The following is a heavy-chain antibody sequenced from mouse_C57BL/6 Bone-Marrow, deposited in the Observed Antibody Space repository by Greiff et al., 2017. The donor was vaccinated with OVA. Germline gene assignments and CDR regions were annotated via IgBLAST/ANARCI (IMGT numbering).Heavy chain of an antibody. Sequence: QVQLQQPGAELVKPGASVKLSCKASGYTFTSYWMHWVKQRPGQGLEWIGMIHPNSGSTNYNEKFKSKATLTVDKSSSTAYMQLSSLTSEDSAVYYCASGGAYYYGSYWYFDVGGTGTTVTVP. CDR3: ASGGAYYYGSYWYFDV. V-gene: IGHV1-64*01. CDR1: GYTFTSYW. J-gene: IGHJ1*03. D-gene: IGHD1-1*01. CDR2: IHPNSGST.